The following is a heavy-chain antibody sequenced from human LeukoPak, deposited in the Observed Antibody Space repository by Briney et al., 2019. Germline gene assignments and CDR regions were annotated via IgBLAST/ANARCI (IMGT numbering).Heavy chain of an antibody. V-gene: IGHV4-39*07. CDR3: ARAWGIGWGSGYHPAGNWFDP. J-gene: IGHJ5*02. CDR1: GGSISSSSYY. Sequence: SETLSLTCTVSGGSISSSSYYWGWIRQPPGKGLEWIGSIYYSGSTYYNPSLKSRVTISVDTSKNQFSLKLSSVTAADTAVYYCARAWGIGWGSGYHPAGNWFDPWGQGTLVTVSS. D-gene: IGHD3-22*01. CDR2: IYYSGST.